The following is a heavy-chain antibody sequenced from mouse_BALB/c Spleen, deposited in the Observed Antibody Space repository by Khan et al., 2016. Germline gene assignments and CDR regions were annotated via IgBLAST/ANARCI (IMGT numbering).Heavy chain of an antibody. V-gene: IGHV1-77*01. J-gene: IGHJ4*01. D-gene: IGHD1-1*01. CDR1: GYTFTDYY. CDR2: IYPGSGNS. CDR3: AKGGRTDYYGMDY. Sequence: QVQLKQSGAELARPGASVKLSCKASGYTFTDYYINWVKQRTGQGLEWIGEIYPGSGNSYYNEKFKGRAMLTADKSSSTAYMQLSILTSEDSAVYFCAKGGRTDYYGMDYWGQGTSVTVSS.